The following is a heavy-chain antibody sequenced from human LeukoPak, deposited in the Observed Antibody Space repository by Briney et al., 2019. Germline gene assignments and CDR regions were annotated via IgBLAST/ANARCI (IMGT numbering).Heavy chain of an antibody. J-gene: IGHJ4*02. V-gene: IGHV5-51*01. Sequence: PGESLKISCKGSGYRYSDYWIGWVRQMPGKGLEWMGIIYGGDSETRYSPSLQGQVTISADKSINTAYLQWSSLKASDTAMYYCARTTTYSSGWYAAYGGQGTLVTVSS. CDR1: GYRYSDYW. CDR3: ARTTTYSSGWYAAY. D-gene: IGHD6-19*01. CDR2: IYGGDSET.